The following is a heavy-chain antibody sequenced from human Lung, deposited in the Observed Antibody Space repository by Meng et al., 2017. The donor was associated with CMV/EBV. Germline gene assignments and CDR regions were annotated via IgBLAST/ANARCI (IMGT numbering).Heavy chain of an antibody. J-gene: IGHJ4*02. CDR2: IYHSGST. CDR1: GGSLSSRSW. Sequence: QVQLQEPGPGLVKPSGTLSLTCACSGGSLSSRSWWSWVRQPPGKGLEWIGEIYHSGSTNYNPSLKSRVTISVDESKNQFSLRLSSVTAADTAVYYCARVGAYCGGDCYHPRWGQGTLVTVSS. D-gene: IGHD2-21*02. CDR3: ARVGAYCGGDCYHPR. V-gene: IGHV4-4*02.